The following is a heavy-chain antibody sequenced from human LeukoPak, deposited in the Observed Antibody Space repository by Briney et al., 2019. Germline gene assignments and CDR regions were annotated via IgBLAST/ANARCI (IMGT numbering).Heavy chain of an antibody. CDR3: AKDRHSGSNLGYMDV. V-gene: IGHV3-30*02. J-gene: IGHJ6*03. CDR2: IRYDGSNK. CDR1: GFTVSSNS. Sequence: GGSLRLSCTVSGFTVSSNSMSWVRQAPGKGLEWVAFIRYDGSNKYYADSVKGRFTISRDNSKNTLYLQMNSLRAEDTAVYYCAKDRHSGSNLGYMDVWGKGTTVTISS. D-gene: IGHD1-26*01.